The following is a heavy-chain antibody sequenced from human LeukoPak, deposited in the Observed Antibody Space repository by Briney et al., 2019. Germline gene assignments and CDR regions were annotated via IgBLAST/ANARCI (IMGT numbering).Heavy chain of an antibody. CDR2: LYSGGST. CDR3: ARDRWLVRSYYYYGMDV. V-gene: IGHV3-53*01. CDR1: GFTVSSNY. J-gene: IGHJ6*02. D-gene: IGHD6-19*01. Sequence: GGSLRLSCAASGFTVSSNYMSWVRQAPGKGLEWVSVLYSGGSTYYADSVKGRFTISRDNSKNTLYLQMNSLRAEDTAVYYCARDRWLVRSYYYYGMDVWGQGTTVTVSS.